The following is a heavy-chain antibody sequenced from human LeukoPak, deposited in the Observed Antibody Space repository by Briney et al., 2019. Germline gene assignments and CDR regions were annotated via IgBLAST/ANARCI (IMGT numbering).Heavy chain of an antibody. V-gene: IGHV4-61*02. CDR3: ARERGGYNYWYFDL. D-gene: IGHD5-24*01. CDR1: GGSISSGSYY. CDR2: IYTSGST. Sequence: SETLFLTCTVSGGSISSGSYYWSCIRQPAGKGLEWIGRIYTSGSTNYNPSLKSRVTISVDTSKNQFSLKLSSVTAADTAVYYCARERGGYNYWYFDLWGRGTLVTVSS. J-gene: IGHJ2*01.